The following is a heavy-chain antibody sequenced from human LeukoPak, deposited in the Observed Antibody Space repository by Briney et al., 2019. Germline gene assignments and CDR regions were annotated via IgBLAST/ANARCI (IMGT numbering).Heavy chain of an antibody. D-gene: IGHD3-10*01. V-gene: IGHV3-48*03. CDR3: ARDRRGGGPYYYGSGSSTFYYYYYMDV. CDR1: GFTFSSYE. J-gene: IGHJ6*03. CDR2: ISSSGSTI. Sequence: GGSLRLSCAASGFTFSSYEMNWVRQAPGKGLEWVSYISSSGSTIYYADSVKGRFTISRDNAKNSLYLQMNSLRAEDTAVYYCARDRRGGGPYYYGSGSSTFYYYYYMDVWGKGTTVTISS.